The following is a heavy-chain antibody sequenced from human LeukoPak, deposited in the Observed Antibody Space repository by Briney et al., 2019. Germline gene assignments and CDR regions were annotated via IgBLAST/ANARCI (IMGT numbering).Heavy chain of an antibody. D-gene: IGHD3-10*01. J-gene: IGHJ5*02. CDR3: ARDSGTTGEVKFDP. Sequence: SETLSLTCTVSNYSISSGYYWGWIRQPAGKGLEWIGRIYNGGIITYNPSLKSRVTMSIDTSNNQFSLRLRFVTAADTAVYYCARDSGTTGEVKFDPWGQGTLVTVSS. CDR1: NYSISSGYY. V-gene: IGHV4-38-2*02. CDR2: IYNGGII.